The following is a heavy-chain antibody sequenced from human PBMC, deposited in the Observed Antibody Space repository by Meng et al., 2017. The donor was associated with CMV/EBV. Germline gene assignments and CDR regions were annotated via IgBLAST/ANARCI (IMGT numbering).Heavy chain of an antibody. D-gene: IGHD6-6*01. CDR1: GFTFSNAW. Sequence: GESLKISCAASGFTFSNAWMSWVRQAPGKGLEWVSSISSSSSYIYYADSVKGRFTISRDNAKNSLYLQMNSLRAEDTAVYYCARGLERYSSSSTFDYWGQGTLVTVSS. V-gene: IGHV3-21*01. CDR2: ISSSSSYI. CDR3: ARGLERYSSSSTFDY. J-gene: IGHJ4*02.